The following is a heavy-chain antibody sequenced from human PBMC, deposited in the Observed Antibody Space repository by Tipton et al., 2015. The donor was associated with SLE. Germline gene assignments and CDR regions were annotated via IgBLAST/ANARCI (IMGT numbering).Heavy chain of an antibody. CDR1: GGSISSGDYY. D-gene: IGHD6-19*01. CDR2: IYYSGST. CDR3: AREGDSSGRERAFDI. Sequence: TLSLTCTVSGGSISSGDYYWSWIRQPPGKGLEWIGYIYYSGSTYYNPSLKSRVTISVDTSKNQFSLKLSSVTAADTAVYYCAREGDSSGRERAFDIWGQGTMVTVSS. J-gene: IGHJ3*02. V-gene: IGHV4-30-4*01.